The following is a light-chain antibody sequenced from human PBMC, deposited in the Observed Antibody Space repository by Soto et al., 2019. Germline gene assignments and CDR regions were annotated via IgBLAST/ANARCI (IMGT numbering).Light chain of an antibody. J-gene: IGLJ2*01. CDR2: DVS. Sequence: QSALTQPRSVSGSPGQSVTISCTGTSSDVGGYNYVSWYQQHPGKVTKLMIYDVSKRPSGIPDRFSGSKSGNTASLTISGLQAEDEADYYCCSYAGSYTWVFGGGTKLTVL. CDR1: SSDVGGYNY. CDR3: CSYAGSYTWV. V-gene: IGLV2-11*01.